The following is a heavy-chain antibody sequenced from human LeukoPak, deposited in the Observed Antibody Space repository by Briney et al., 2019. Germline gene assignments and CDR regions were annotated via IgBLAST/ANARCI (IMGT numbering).Heavy chain of an antibody. CDR1: GFTFSSYG. CDR2: IRFDGSKK. V-gene: IGHV3-30*02. CDR3: AKDPYRAEWFGPYYFDY. Sequence: QTGGSLRLSCAASGFTFSSYGMHWVRQAPGKGLEWVAFIRFDGSKKYYADSVKGRFTISRDNSKNTLYLHMNSLRAEDTAVYYCAKDPYRAEWFGPYYFDYWGQGTLVTVSS. J-gene: IGHJ4*02. D-gene: IGHD3-10*01.